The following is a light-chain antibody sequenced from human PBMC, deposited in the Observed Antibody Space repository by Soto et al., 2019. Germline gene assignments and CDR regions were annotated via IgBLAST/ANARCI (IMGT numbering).Light chain of an antibody. CDR1: QGINDY. CDR2: AVS. J-gene: IGKJ1*01. Sequence: DLQMTQSPSSLSASVGDRITITCRASQGINDYLAWFQQKPGKAPRSLIYAVSSLRSGVPSRFSGSKSGKDFSLTISSLQPEDFATYYCQQYNVFPPTFGQGTKVEIK. CDR3: QQYNVFPPT. V-gene: IGKV1-16*01.